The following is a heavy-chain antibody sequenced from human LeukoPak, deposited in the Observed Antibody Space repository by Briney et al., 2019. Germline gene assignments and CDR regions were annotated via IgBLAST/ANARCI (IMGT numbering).Heavy chain of an antibody. Sequence: ETLSLTCTVSGGSISSSSYYWGWIRQAPGKGLEWVSGISGSGGSTYHADSVKGRFTISRDNSKNTLYLQMNSLRAEDTAVYYCAKDRPMIVIYDAFDIWGQGTMVTVSS. CDR2: ISGSGGST. J-gene: IGHJ3*02. D-gene: IGHD3-22*01. CDR3: AKDRPMIVIYDAFDI. CDR1: GGSISSSSYY. V-gene: IGHV3-23*01.